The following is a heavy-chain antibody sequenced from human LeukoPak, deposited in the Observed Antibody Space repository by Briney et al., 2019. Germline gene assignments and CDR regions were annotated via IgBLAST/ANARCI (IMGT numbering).Heavy chain of an antibody. V-gene: IGHV3-23*01. J-gene: IGHJ4*02. CDR1: GFAFSVYA. CDR3: AREVYSSGSYDY. D-gene: IGHD3-22*01. Sequence: GGSLRLSCAASGFAFSVYAMSWLRQPPGKGLEWVSTINANSGTTSYAASVRGRFSISRDNSKNTLYLQLNTLRADDTATYYCAREVYSSGSYDYWGQGTLVTVSS. CDR2: INANSGTT.